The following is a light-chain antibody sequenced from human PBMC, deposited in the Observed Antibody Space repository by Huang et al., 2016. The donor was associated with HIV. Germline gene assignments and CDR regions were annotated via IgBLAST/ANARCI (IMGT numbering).Light chain of an antibody. J-gene: IGKJ4*01. CDR1: QSIANS. CDR2: AAS. Sequence: DIQMTQSPSSLSASVGDRVPITCWARQSIANSLNLYQQKPGKAPKLLIYAASILQSGIPSRFSGSGSGTDFTLTISSLQPEDFATFYCQQSYSTPLTFGGGTKVEIK. V-gene: IGKV1-39*01. CDR3: QQSYSTPLT.